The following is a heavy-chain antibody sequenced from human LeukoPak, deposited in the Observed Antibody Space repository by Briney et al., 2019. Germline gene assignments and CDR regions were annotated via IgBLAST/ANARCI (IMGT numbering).Heavy chain of an antibody. Sequence: GGSLRLSCAASGFTFSSYSMNWVRLAPGKGLEWVSAISGSDGSTYYADSVKGRFTISRDNSKNTLYLQMNSLRAEDTAVYYCAKCKTYYYGSGSYPFDYWGQGTLVTVSS. J-gene: IGHJ4*02. D-gene: IGHD3-10*01. CDR2: ISGSDGST. CDR3: AKCKTYYYGSGSYPFDY. V-gene: IGHV3-23*01. CDR1: GFTFSSYS.